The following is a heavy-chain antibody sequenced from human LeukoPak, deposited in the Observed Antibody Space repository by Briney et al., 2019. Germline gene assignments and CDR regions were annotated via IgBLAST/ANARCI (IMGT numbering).Heavy chain of an antibody. CDR3: ARDTHSRFLEWFV. J-gene: IGHJ4*02. CDR1: GYTFTGYY. CDR2: INPYSGGT. V-gene: IGHV1-2*06. Sequence: ASVKVSCKASGYTFTGYYMHWVRQAPGQGLEWMGRINPYSGGTNYAQKFQGRVTMTRDTSISTAYMELSRLRSDDTAVYYCARDTHSRFLEWFVWGQGTLVTVSS. D-gene: IGHD3-3*01.